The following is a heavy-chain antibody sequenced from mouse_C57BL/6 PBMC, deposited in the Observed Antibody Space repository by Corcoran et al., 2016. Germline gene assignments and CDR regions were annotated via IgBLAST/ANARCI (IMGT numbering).Heavy chain of an antibody. V-gene: IGHV9-3*01. CDR1: GYTFTTYG. D-gene: IGHD2-2*01. CDR2: INTYSGVP. Sequence: QIQLVQSGPELKKPGETVKISCKASGYTFTTYGMSWVKQAPGKGLKWMGWINTYSGVPTYADDFKGRFAFSLETSASTAYLQINNLKNEDTATDVCARRSLMVTTGYFDYGGQGTTLTVSS. J-gene: IGHJ2*01. CDR3: ARRSLMVTTGYFDY.